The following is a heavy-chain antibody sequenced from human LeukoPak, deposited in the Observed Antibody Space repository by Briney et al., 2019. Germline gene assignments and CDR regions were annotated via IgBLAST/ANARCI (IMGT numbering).Heavy chain of an antibody. CDR2: ISSSGSVI. CDR1: GFTFSDYY. D-gene: IGHD1-14*01. CDR3: ARGVEPLAANTLAY. J-gene: IGHJ4*02. Sequence: GGSLRLSCAASGFTFSDYYMSWIRQAPGKGLEWVSYISSSGSVIYYADSVKGRFTISRDNSKNTLYLEMNSLSPDDTAVYYCARGVEPLAANTLAYWGQGTLVTVSS. V-gene: IGHV3-11*01.